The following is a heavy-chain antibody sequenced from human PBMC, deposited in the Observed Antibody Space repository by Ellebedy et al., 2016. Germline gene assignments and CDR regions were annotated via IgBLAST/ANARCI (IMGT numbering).Heavy chain of an antibody. CDR2: ISSDLLHI. CDR3: ARDRTSMTTLTPDAFDV. V-gene: IGHV3-21*01. J-gene: IGHJ3*01. CDR1: GFTFNIYT. D-gene: IGHD4-11*01. Sequence: GESLKISCAVSGFTFNIYTMSWVRQAPGKGLEWVSSISSDLLHIDYSDSVKGRFTISRDNAKNSVSLQMDNLRADDTAVYYCARDRTSMTTLTPDAFDVWGQGTMVTVSS.